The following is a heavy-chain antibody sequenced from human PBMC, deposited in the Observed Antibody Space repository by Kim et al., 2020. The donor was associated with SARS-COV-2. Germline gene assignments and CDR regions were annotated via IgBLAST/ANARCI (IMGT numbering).Heavy chain of an antibody. Sequence: GGSLRLSCAASGFTFSSYGMHWVRQAPGKGLEWVAVIWYDGSNKYYTDSVKGRFTISRDNSKNTLYLQMNSLRAEDTAVYYCARDPVGATNLGMDVWGQGTTVTVSS. CDR1: GFTFSSYG. CDR3: ARDPVGATNLGMDV. V-gene: IGHV3-33*01. J-gene: IGHJ6*02. D-gene: IGHD1-26*01. CDR2: IWYDGSNK.